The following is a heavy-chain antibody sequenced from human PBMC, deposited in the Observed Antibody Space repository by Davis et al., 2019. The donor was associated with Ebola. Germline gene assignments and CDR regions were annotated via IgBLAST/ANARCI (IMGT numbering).Heavy chain of an antibody. V-gene: IGHV4-34*01. CDR1: GGSLSGYY. Sequence: PSETLSLTCAVYGGSLSGYYWTWTRQSPGKGLEWIGKINHSGRTNYNPSLKSRVTISLDTSKNQFSLKLSSVTAADTAVYYCARDLGYGSGTYLDYWGQGTLVTVSS. J-gene: IGHJ4*02. D-gene: IGHD3-10*01. CDR3: ARDLGYGSGTYLDY. CDR2: INHSGRT.